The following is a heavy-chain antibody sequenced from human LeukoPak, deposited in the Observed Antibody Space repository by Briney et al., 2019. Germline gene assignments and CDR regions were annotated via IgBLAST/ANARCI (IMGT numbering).Heavy chain of an antibody. J-gene: IGHJ6*03. D-gene: IGHD3-16*01. V-gene: IGHV4-34*01. CDR2: INHSGST. CDR1: GGSFSGYY. Sequence: SETLSLTCAVYGGSFSGYYWSWIRQPPGKGLEWIGEINHSGSTNYNPSLKSRVTISVDTSKNQFSLELSSVTAADTAVYYCARLLTDYYYYYYMDVWGKGTTVTISS. CDR3: ARLLTDYYYYYYMDV.